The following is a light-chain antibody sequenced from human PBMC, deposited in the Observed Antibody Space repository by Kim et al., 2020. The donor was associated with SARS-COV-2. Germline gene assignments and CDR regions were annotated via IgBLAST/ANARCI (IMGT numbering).Light chain of an antibody. CDR3: QQYGRSPST. CDR2: GAS. CDR1: QSVNNNY. J-gene: IGKJ1*01. Sequence: EIVLTQSPGTLSLSPGERATLSCRASQSVNNNYLAWYQQKPGQTPRLLIYGASSRASGIPDRVSGGASGTDFTLTISRLEPEDFAVYYCQQYGRSPSTFGQGTKVDIK. V-gene: IGKV3-20*01.